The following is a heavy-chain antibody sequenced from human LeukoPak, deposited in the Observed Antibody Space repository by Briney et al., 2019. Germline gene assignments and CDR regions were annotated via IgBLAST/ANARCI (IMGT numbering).Heavy chain of an antibody. J-gene: IGHJ5*01. CDR1: GDSISRGYS. D-gene: IGHD3-22*01. V-gene: IGHV4-31*03. CDR3: ASGYGSGWLDS. CDR2: IHSSGNT. Sequence: PSETLSLTCTVSGDSISRGYSWVWIRQPPGKGLEWIGYIHSSGNTYYNPSLQNRLIISRDTTEDPLSLTLTSVTAADTAVYFCASGYGSGWLDSWGQGTQVTVSS.